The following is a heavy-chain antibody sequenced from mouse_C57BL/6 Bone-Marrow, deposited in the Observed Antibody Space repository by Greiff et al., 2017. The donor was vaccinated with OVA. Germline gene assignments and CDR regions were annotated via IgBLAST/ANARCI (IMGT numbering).Heavy chain of an antibody. CDR2: INPNNGGT. V-gene: IGHV1-26*01. D-gene: IGHD2-1*01. CDR3: ARSIYYGNPRGAWFAY. Sequence: EVQLQQSGPELVKPGASVKISCKASGYTFTDYYMNWVKQSHGKSLEWIGDINPNNGGTSYNQKFKGKATLTVDKSSSTAYMELRSLTSEDSAVYYCARSIYYGNPRGAWFAYWGQGTLVTVSA. CDR1: GYTFTDYY. J-gene: IGHJ3*01.